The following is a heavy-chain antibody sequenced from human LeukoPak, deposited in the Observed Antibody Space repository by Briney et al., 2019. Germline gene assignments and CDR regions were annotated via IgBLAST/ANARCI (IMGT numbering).Heavy chain of an antibody. CDR1: GGTFSSYA. V-gene: IGHV1-69*05. J-gene: IGHJ3*02. CDR3: ARDWSNTVRGVGAFDI. CDR2: IIPIFGTA. Sequence: SVKVSCKASGGTFSSYAISWVRQAPGQGLEWMGGIIPIFGTANYAQKFQGGVTITTDESTSTAYMELSSLRSEDTAVYYCARDWSNTVRGVGAFDIWGQGTMVTVSS. D-gene: IGHD3-10*01.